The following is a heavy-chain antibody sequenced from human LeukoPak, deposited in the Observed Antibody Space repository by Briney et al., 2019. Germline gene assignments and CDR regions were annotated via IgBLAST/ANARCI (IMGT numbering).Heavy chain of an antibody. D-gene: IGHD1-1*01. CDR3: AVSLTTGGYYGMDV. CDR2: FDPEDGET. J-gene: IGHJ6*02. CDR1: GYTLTELS. Sequence: ASVKVSCKVSGYTLTELSLHWVRQAPREALEWMGRFDPEDGETIYARKFQGRVTMTEDTSTDAAYMELSSLRSEDTAVYFCAVSLTTGGYYGMDVWGQGTTVTVSS. V-gene: IGHV1-24*01.